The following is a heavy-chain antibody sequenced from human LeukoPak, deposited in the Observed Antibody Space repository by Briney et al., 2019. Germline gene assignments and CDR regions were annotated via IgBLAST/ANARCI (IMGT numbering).Heavy chain of an antibody. Sequence: PSETLPLTCTVSGGSISSYYWSWIRQPPGKGLEWIGYIYYSGSTNYNPSLKSRVTISVDTSKNQFSLKLSSVTAADTAVYYCARRRGNSGYDSFDYWGQGTLVTVSS. J-gene: IGHJ4*02. CDR2: IYYSGST. D-gene: IGHD5-12*01. CDR1: GGSISSYY. V-gene: IGHV4-59*08. CDR3: ARRRGNSGYDSFDY.